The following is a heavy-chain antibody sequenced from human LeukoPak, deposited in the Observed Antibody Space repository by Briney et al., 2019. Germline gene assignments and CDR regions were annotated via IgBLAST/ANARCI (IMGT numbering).Heavy chain of an antibody. CDR3: ARGGLRYSGSYIDY. D-gene: IGHD1-26*01. V-gene: IGHV1-69*05. Sequence: SVKVSCKASGGTFSSYAISWVRQAPGQGLEWMGGIIPIFGTASYAQKFQGRVTMTRDMSTSTVYMELSSLRSEDTAVYYCARGGLRYSGSYIDYWGQGTLVTVSS. J-gene: IGHJ4*02. CDR1: GGTFSSYA. CDR2: IIPIFGTA.